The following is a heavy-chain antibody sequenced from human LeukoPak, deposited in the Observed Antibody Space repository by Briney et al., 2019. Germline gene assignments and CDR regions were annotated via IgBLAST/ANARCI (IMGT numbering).Heavy chain of an antibody. CDR2: IYHSGST. Sequence: PSETLSLTCAVSGYSISSGYYWGWSRQPPGNGVEWIGSIYHSGSTYYNPSLKSRVTISVDTSKNQFSLKLSSVTAADTAVYYCARRGTDYYHYMDVWGKGTTVTVSS. CDR1: GYSISSGYY. J-gene: IGHJ6*03. V-gene: IGHV4-38-2*01. CDR3: ARRGTDYYHYMDV. D-gene: IGHD3-16*01.